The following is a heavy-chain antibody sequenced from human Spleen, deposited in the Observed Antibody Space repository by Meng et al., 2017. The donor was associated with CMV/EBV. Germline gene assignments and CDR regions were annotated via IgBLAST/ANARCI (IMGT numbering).Heavy chain of an antibody. J-gene: IGHJ6*02. Sequence: SETLSLTCAVYGGSFSGYYWSWIRQPPGKGLEWIGEINHSGTTNYNSSLKSRVTISIDTSKNQFSLQLSSVTAADTAVYYCARSEYCSSTSCQYRFSYYYGMDVWGQGTTVTVSS. V-gene: IGHV4-34*01. CDR1: GGSFSGYY. D-gene: IGHD2-2*01. CDR3: ARSEYCSSTSCQYRFSYYYGMDV. CDR2: INHSGTT.